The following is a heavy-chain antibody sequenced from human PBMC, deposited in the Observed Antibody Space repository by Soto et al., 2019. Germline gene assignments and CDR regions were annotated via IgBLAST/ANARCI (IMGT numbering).Heavy chain of an antibody. D-gene: IGHD3-10*01. CDR3: TQLYRDDP. V-gene: IGHV3-15*06. CDR1: GFTVKDAW. CDR2: IRSQKDGGTT. J-gene: IGHJ5*02. Sequence: EIQLVESGGGVIKPGASLTLSCAASGFTVKDAWMHWVRQTPGKGLEWVGLIRSQKDGGTTHYAAPVRDRFTITRDDSRNTLYLRMNSLKIEDTAVYYCTQLYRDDPWGQGTLVTVSS.